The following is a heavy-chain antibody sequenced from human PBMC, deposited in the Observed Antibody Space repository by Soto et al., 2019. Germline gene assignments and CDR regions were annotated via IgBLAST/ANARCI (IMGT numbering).Heavy chain of an antibody. CDR3: ARTDNVGYYPYF. J-gene: IGHJ4*01. Sequence: SETLSVTCAVSGDSISSGYYWAWIRQPPGKGLEWIGSIYHSGTTYYNPSLNSRVTISVDTSKNQFSLKLSSVTAADSAVYHCARTDNVGYYPYF. D-gene: IGHD3-3*01. V-gene: IGHV4-38-2*01. CDR2: IYHSGTT. CDR1: GDSISSGYY.